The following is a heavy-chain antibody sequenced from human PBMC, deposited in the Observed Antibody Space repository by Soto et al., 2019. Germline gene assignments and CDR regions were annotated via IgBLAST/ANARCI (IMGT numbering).Heavy chain of an antibody. CDR1: GFTFSSYA. J-gene: IGHJ3*02. Sequence: GGSLRLSCAASGFTFSSYAMSWVRQAPGKGLEWVSAISGSGGSTYYADSVKGRCTISRDNAKNTLYLQMNSLRAEDTAVYFCAKERSDIAAAGNAFDIWGQGTMVTVSS. CDR3: AKERSDIAAAGNAFDI. CDR2: ISGSGGST. V-gene: IGHV3-23*01. D-gene: IGHD6-13*01.